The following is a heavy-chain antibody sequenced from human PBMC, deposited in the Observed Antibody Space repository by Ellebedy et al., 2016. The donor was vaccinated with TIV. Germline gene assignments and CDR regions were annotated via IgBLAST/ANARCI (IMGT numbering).Heavy chain of an antibody. Sequence: GESLKISCAASGITFSNYGMNWVRQAPGKGLEWVSSMSTNSAYIYYADSVKGRFTISRDNAKNSLYLQMNSLRAEDTAVYYCARQTYYSDNSGYYAFDYWGQGTLVTVSS. CDR3: ARQTYYSDNSGYYAFDY. CDR1: GITFSNYG. V-gene: IGHV3-21*01. CDR2: MSTNSAYI. J-gene: IGHJ4*02. D-gene: IGHD3-22*01.